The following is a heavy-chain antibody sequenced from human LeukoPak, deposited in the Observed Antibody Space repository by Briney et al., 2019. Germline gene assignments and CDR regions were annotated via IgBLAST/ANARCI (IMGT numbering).Heavy chain of an antibody. CDR3: ARVHDYVWGSIYYFDY. CDR2: IYYSGST. CDR1: GGSISSYY. Sequence: SETLSLTCTVSGGSISSYYWSWIRQPPGKGLEWIGYIYYSGSTNYNPSLKSRVTISVDTSKNQFSLKLSSVTAADTAVYYCARVHDYVWGSIYYFDYWGQGTLVTVSS. J-gene: IGHJ4*02. V-gene: IGHV4-59*12. D-gene: IGHD3-16*01.